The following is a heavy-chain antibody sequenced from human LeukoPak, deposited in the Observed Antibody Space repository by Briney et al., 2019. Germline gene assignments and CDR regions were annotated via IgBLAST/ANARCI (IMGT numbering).Heavy chain of an antibody. J-gene: IGHJ3*02. V-gene: IGHV3-21*01. CDR3: ARESGGDLGEAFDI. D-gene: IGHD1-26*01. CDR1: GFTFSTYA. CDR2: IGGSSTSL. Sequence: KPGGSLRLSCAASGFTFSTYAMNWVRQAPGEGLEWVSSIGGSSTSLYYADSLKGRLTISRDNAKNSLYLQMNSLRAEDTAVYYCARESGGDLGEAFDIWATGQWSPSLQ.